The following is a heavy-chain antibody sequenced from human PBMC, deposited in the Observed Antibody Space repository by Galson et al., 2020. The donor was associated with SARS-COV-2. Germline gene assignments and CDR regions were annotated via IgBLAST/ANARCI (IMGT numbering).Heavy chain of an antibody. CDR3: AREAGLSSYNWFDP. D-gene: IGHD3-16*02. J-gene: IGHJ5*02. V-gene: IGHV4-34*01. CDR1: GGSFSGYY. Sequence: SETLSLTCAVYGGSFSGYYWSWIRQPPGKGLEWTGEINHSGSTNYNPSLKSRVTISVDTSKNQFSLKLSSVTAADTAVYYCAREAGLSSYNWFDPWGQGTLVTVSS. CDR2: INHSGST.